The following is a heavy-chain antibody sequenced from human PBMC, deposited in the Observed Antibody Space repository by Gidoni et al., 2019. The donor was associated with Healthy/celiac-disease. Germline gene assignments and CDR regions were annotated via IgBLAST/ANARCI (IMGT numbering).Heavy chain of an antibody. CDR1: GGSIRSSSYY. CDR3: ARRMESTVRQQLVYGYNWFDP. Sequence: QLQLQESGPGLVTPSEPLSLTCTVSGGSIRSSSYYWGWIRQPPGKGLEWIGSIYYSGSTYYNPSLKRRVTISVDTSKNQFSLKLSSVTAADTAVYYCARRMESTVRQQLVYGYNWFDPWGQGTLVTVSS. V-gene: IGHV4-39*01. D-gene: IGHD6-13*01. CDR2: IYYSGST. J-gene: IGHJ5*02.